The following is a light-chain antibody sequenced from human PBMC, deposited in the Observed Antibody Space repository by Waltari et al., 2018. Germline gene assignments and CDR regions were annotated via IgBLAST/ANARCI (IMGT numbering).Light chain of an antibody. CDR3: QQYNSYSRT. J-gene: IGKJ1*01. CDR1: QSVTNW. CDR2: KAS. Sequence: DIQMTQSPSTLSASVGDRVTITCRASQSVTNWLAWYQQKPGKAPKVLIYKASSLESGVPSRFSGSGYGTEFTLTISSLQPDDFATYYCQQYNSYSRTFGQGP. V-gene: IGKV1-5*03.